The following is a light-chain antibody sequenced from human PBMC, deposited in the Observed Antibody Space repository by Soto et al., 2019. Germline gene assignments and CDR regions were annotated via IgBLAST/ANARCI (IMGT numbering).Light chain of an antibody. J-gene: IGLJ3*02. CDR2: EVS. V-gene: IGLV2-14*01. CDR1: SSEVGGYNY. CDR3: SSYTSSSILVV. Sequence: QSVLTQPASVSGSHGQSITISCTGTSSEVGGYNYVSWYQQHPGKAPKLMIYEVSNRPSGVSNRFSGSKSGNTASLTISGLQAEDEADYYCSSYTSSSILVVFGGGTNLTVL.